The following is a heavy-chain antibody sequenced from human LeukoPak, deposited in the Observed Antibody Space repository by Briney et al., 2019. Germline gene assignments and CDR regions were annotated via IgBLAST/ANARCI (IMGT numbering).Heavy chain of an antibody. D-gene: IGHD3-9*01. CDR1: GYSISSDYY. Sequence: PSETLSLTCAVSGYSISSDYYWAWIRQPPGQGLEWIGSLYHSGNTYYNPSLKSRVTVSVDTSKNQFSPKLSSVTAADTAVYYCARGKSSLDWFLPNAYYFDYWGQGTLVTVSS. J-gene: IGHJ4*02. CDR2: LYHSGNT. V-gene: IGHV4-38-2*01. CDR3: ARGKSSLDWFLPNAYYFDY.